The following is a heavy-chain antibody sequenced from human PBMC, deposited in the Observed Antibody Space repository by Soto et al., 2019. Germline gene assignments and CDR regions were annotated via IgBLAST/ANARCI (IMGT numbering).Heavy chain of an antibody. CDR1: GGSISSYY. CDR2: IYYSGST. CDR3: ARELYYYDSSGYYPDAFDI. Sequence: QVQLQESGPGLVKPSETLSLTCTVSGGSISSYYWSWIRQPPGKGLEWIGYIYYSGSTNYNPSLKSRVTISVDTSKNQFSLKLSSVTAADTAVHYCARELYYYDSSGYYPDAFDIWGQGTMVTVSS. V-gene: IGHV4-59*01. J-gene: IGHJ3*02. D-gene: IGHD3-22*01.